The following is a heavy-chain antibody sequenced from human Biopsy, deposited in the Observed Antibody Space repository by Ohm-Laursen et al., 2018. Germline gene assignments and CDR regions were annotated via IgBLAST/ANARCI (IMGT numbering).Heavy chain of an antibody. Sequence: SSVKVSCKAPGGTFGNYGVNWVRQAPGQGLEWLGGNIPILGTGNYAQKFQDRVTVAADTSTSTATMELRSLRSDDTAVYYCATKLTGYFHHWGQGTLVIVSS. D-gene: IGHD3-9*01. CDR2: NIPILGTG. CDR3: ATKLTGYFHH. J-gene: IGHJ1*01. V-gene: IGHV1-69*06. CDR1: GGTFGNYG.